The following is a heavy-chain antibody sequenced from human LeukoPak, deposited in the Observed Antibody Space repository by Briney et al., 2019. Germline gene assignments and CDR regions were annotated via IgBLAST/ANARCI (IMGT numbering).Heavy chain of an antibody. Sequence: GESLKISCKGSGYSFTTYWIGWVRQMPGKGPEWMGIVFPGDSDTRYNPSFQGQVTISADKSISTAYMQWSSLKASDTAMYHCARLPRAGELHKTWFDPWGQGTLVTVSS. CDR1: GYSFTTYW. CDR3: ARLPRAGELHKTWFDP. V-gene: IGHV5-51*01. CDR2: VFPGDSDT. J-gene: IGHJ5*02. D-gene: IGHD2-21*01.